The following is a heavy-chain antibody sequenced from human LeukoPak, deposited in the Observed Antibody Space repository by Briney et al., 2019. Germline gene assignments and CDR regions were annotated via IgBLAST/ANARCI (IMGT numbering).Heavy chain of an antibody. J-gene: IGHJ4*02. CDR3: ARDQCSSTSCYSNY. V-gene: IGHV3-30*04. CDR2: ISYDGSNK. D-gene: IGHD2-2*02. CDR1: GFTFSSYA. Sequence: GRSLRLSCAASGFTFSSYAMHWVRQAPGKGLEWVAVISYDGSNKYYADSVKGRFTISRDNSKNTLYLQMNSLRAEDTAVYYCARDQCSSTSCYSNYWGQGTLVTVSP.